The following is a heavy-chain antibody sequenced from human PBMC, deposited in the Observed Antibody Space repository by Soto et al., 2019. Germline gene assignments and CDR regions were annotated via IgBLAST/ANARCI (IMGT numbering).Heavy chain of an antibody. V-gene: IGHV3-73*01. Sequence: PRLSCAASGFTFSGSAMHWVRQASGKGLEWVGRIRSKANSYATAYAASVKGRFTISRDDSKNTAYLQMNSLKTEDTAVYYCRLDYYYGMDVWGQGTTVTVSS. CDR3: RLDYYYGMDV. CDR1: GFTFSGSA. CDR2: IRSKANSYAT. J-gene: IGHJ6*02.